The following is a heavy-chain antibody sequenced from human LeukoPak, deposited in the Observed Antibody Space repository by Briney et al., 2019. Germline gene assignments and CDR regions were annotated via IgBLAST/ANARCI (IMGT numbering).Heavy chain of an antibody. V-gene: IGHV1-69*05. CDR3: ARGYCGGDCYPRRVVHDAFDI. J-gene: IGHJ3*02. D-gene: IGHD2-21*02. CDR1: GGSFSSYA. CDR2: IIPIFGTA. Sequence: VASVKVSCKASGGSFSSYAISWVPQAPGQGLEWMGGIIPIFGTAKYAQKFQGSVTLTTDASTGTAYMALSSLRSEDTAVYYCARGYCGGDCYPRRVVHDAFDIWGQGTMVTVSS.